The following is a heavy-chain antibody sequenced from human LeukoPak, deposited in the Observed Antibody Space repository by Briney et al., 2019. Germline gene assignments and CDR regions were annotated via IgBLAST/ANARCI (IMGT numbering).Heavy chain of an antibody. D-gene: IGHD3-10*01. CDR1: GFTFSSYA. Sequence: GGSLRLSCAASGFTFSSYAMSWVRQAPGKGLEWVSAISGSGGSTYYADSVKGRFTISRDNAKNSLYLQMNSLRAEDTAVYYCARDGMVRGVIIDYYYYGMDVWGQGTTVTVSS. V-gene: IGHV3-23*01. CDR3: ARDGMVRGVIIDYYYYGMDV. CDR2: ISGSGGST. J-gene: IGHJ6*02.